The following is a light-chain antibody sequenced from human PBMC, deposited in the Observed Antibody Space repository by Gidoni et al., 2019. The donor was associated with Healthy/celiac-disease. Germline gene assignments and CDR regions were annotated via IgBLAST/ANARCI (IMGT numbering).Light chain of an antibody. Sequence: SYVLTQPPSVSVAPGQPARITCGGNNIGSKSVHWYQQKPGQAPVLVVYDDSDRPSGIPARFSGSNSGNTATLTISRVEAGDEADYYCQVWDSSSDRGVVFGGGTKLTVL. J-gene: IGLJ2*01. V-gene: IGLV3-21*02. CDR2: DDS. CDR3: QVWDSSSDRGVV. CDR1: NIGSKS.